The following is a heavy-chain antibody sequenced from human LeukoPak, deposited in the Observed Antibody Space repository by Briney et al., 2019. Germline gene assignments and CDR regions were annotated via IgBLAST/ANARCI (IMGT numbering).Heavy chain of an antibody. CDR2: IRRKGNDYAT. V-gene: IGHV3-73*01. CDR3: ARLGGSPPYFDY. J-gene: IGHJ4*02. Sequence: GGSLRLSCAASGFSFTGSAIHWVRQASGKGLEWVGHIRRKGNDYATAYTASVKGRFTISRDDSKNTAFLQMDSLKTEDTAVYFCARLGGSPPYFDYWGQGTLVTVSS. CDR1: GFSFTGSA. D-gene: IGHD3-16*01.